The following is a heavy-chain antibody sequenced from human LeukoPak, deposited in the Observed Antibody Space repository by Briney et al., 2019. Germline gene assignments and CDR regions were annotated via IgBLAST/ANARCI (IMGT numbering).Heavy chain of an antibody. Sequence: SVKVSCKASGGTFSSYAISWVRQAPGQGLEWMGGIIPIFGTANYAQKFQGRVTITADESTSTAYMELSSLRSEDTAVYYCARGSYYVSSGYYKYYFDYWGQGTLVTVSS. CDR3: ARGSYYVSSGYYKYYFDY. J-gene: IGHJ4*02. CDR1: GGTFSSYA. D-gene: IGHD3-22*01. V-gene: IGHV1-69*13. CDR2: IIPIFGTA.